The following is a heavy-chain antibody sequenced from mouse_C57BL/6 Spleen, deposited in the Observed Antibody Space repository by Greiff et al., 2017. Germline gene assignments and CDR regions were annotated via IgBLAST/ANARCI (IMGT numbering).Heavy chain of an antibody. J-gene: IGHJ3*01. CDR1: GYTFTSYW. V-gene: IGHV1-61*01. CDR2: IYPSDSET. D-gene: IGHD1-1*01. CDR3: APYYGSPFAY. Sequence: VQLQQSGAELVRPGSSVKLSCKASGYTFTSYWMDWVKQRPGQGLEWIGNIYPSDSETHYNQKFKDKATLTVDKSSSTAYMQLSSLTSEDSAVYYCAPYYGSPFAYWGQGTLVTVSA.